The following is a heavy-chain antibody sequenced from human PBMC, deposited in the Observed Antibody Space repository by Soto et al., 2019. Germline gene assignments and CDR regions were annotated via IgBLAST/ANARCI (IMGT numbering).Heavy chain of an antibody. CDR2: INPNSGGT. CDR1: GYTFTAYY. D-gene: IGHD3-9*01. CDR3: AQDSYFDILTGYSRNAFDI. V-gene: IGHV1-2*02. J-gene: IGHJ3*02. Sequence: QVQLVQSGAEVKNPGASVKVSCNASGYTFTAYYMHWVRQAPGQGLEWMGWINPNSGGTNYAQKFQGMVTMARDTSIITASMELSRLRSDDTALYYCAQDSYFDILTGYSRNAFDIWGQGTMVTVSS.